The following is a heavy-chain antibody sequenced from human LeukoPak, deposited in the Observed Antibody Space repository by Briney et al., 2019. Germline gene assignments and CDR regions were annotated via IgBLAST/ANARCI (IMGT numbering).Heavy chain of an antibody. V-gene: IGHV4-38-2*02. CDR1: GYSISSGYY. CDR3: ARDGVVTMELDS. D-gene: IGHD3-3*01. J-gene: IGHJ4*02. CDR2: IYPSGNT. Sequence: PSETLSLTCTVSGYSISSGYYWGWIRQPPGKGLEWIGRIYPSGNTNYNPSLKSRLTISLDTSKNQFSLNLKSVTAADTAMYYCARDGVVTMELDSWGQGTLVTVSS.